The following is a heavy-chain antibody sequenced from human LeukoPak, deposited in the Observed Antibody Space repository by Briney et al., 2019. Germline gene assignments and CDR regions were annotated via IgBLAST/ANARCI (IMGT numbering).Heavy chain of an antibody. Sequence: PSETLSLTCAVYGGSFSGYYWSWIRQPPGKGLEWIGYIYYSGSTNYNPSLKSRVTISVDTSKNQFSLKLSSVTAADTAVYYCARGVGATTIDYWGQGTLVTVSS. J-gene: IGHJ4*02. CDR1: GGSFSGYY. CDR2: IYYSGST. CDR3: ARGVGATTIDY. D-gene: IGHD1-26*01. V-gene: IGHV4-59*08.